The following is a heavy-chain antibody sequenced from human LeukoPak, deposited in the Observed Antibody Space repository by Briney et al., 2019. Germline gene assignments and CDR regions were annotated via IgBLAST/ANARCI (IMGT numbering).Heavy chain of an antibody. Sequence: GGSLRLSCAASGFTFSSYSMNWVRQAPGKGLEWVSYISSSTNTIYYADSVKGRFTISRDNAKNSLFLQMNSLRDEDTAVYYCARGGYGANDDAFDIWGQGTMVTASS. J-gene: IGHJ3*02. D-gene: IGHD4-23*01. CDR1: GFTFSSYS. V-gene: IGHV3-48*02. CDR3: ARGGYGANDDAFDI. CDR2: ISSSTNTI.